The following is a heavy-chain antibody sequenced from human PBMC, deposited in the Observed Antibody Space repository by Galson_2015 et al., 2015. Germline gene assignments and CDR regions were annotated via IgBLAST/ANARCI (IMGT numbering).Heavy chain of an antibody. V-gene: IGHV3-33*01. D-gene: IGHD5-18*01. CDR3: ARDLTLDTAMVTDYGMDV. CDR2: IWYDGSNK. J-gene: IGHJ6*02. CDR1: GFTFSSYG. Sequence: SLRLSCAASGFTFSSYGMHWVRQAPGKGLEWVAVIWYDGSNKYYADSVKGRFTISRDNSKNTLYLQMNSLRAEDTAVYYCARDLTLDTAMVTDYGMDVWGQGTTVTVSS.